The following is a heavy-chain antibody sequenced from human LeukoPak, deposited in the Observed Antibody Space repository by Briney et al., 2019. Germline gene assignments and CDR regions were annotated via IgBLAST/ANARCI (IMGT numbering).Heavy chain of an antibody. CDR1: GYTFTGYY. CDR3: ARDRDTAMVNYYYYMDV. D-gene: IGHD5-18*01. J-gene: IGHJ6*03. V-gene: IGHV1-2*02. Sequence: ASVKVSCKASGYTFTGYYMHWVRQAPGQGLEWMGWINPNSGGTNYAQKFQGRVTMTRDTSISTAYMELSRLRSDDTAVYYCARDRDTAMVNYYYYMDVWGKGTTVTVSS. CDR2: INPNSGGT.